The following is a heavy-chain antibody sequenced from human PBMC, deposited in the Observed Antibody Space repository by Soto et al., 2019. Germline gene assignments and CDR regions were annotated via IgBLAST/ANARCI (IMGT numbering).Heavy chain of an antibody. Sequence: PVCSLRLSCSASLFTFSSYWRHLVLQYPLKLLGFFSRISSDVSITSYAESVKGRFTITRDNATNTLYLQVNSLRAEDTPVYYCARGLVVVPAGNDYWGQGTLVTVSS. V-gene: IGHV3-74*01. CDR2: ISSDVSIT. D-gene: IGHD2-2*01. J-gene: IGHJ4*02. CDR3: ARGLVVVPAGNDY. CDR1: LFTFSSYW.